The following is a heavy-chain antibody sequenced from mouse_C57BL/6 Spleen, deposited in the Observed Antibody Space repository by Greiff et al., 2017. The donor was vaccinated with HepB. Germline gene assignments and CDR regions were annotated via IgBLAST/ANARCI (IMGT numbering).Heavy chain of an antibody. CDR1: GYAFSSYW. CDR3: ARDGGLPFDY. J-gene: IGHJ2*01. CDR2: IYPGDGDT. Sequence: LVESGAELVKPGASVKISCKASGYAFSSYWMNWVKQRPGKGLEWIGQIYPGDGDTNYNGKFKGKATLTADKSSSTAYMQLSSLTSEDSAVYFCARDGGLPFDYWGQGTTLTVSS. V-gene: IGHV1-80*01. D-gene: IGHD2-2*01.